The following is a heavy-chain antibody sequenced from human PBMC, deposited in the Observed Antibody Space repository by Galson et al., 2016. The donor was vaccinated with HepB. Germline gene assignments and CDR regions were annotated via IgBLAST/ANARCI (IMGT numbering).Heavy chain of an antibody. J-gene: IGHJ4*02. CDR1: GGTFSSYA. D-gene: IGHD2-15*01. V-gene: IGHV1-69*06. CDR3: AREMIASSGD. Sequence: SVKVSCKASGGTFSSYAISWVRQAPGQGLEWMESIIPLFGTTNYAQRFQGRVTITADTSASTALMEVSSLRSDDTALYFCAREMIASSGDWGQGTLVTVSS. CDR2: IIPLFGTT.